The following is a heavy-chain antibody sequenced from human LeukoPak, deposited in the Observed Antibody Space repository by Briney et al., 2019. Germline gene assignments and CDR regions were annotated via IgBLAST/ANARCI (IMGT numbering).Heavy chain of an antibody. V-gene: IGHV1-8*01. D-gene: IGHD2-15*01. CDR1: GYTFTSYD. J-gene: IGHJ4*02. CDR2: MNPNSGNT. CDR3: ARAHDCSGGSCFPLAY. Sequence: ASVKVSCKASGYTFTSYDINWVRQATGQGLEWMGWMNPNSGNTGYAQKFQGRVTMTRNTPISTAYMELSSLRSEDTAVYYCARAHDCSGGSCFPLAYWGQGTLVTVSS.